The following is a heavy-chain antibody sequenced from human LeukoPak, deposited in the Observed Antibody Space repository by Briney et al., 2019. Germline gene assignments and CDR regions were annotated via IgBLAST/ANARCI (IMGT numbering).Heavy chain of an antibody. J-gene: IGHJ4*02. CDR3: ARDPTLYSYDSSGYYDY. V-gene: IGHV3-21*01. D-gene: IGHD3-22*01. Sequence: GGSLRLSCAASGFTFSSYILIWVRPAPGKGLEWVSSIIISSSYIYYADSVKGRFTISRDNAKNSLYLQMNSLRAEDTAVYYWARDPTLYSYDSSGYYDYWGQGTLVTVSS. CDR2: IIISSSYI. CDR1: GFTFSSYI.